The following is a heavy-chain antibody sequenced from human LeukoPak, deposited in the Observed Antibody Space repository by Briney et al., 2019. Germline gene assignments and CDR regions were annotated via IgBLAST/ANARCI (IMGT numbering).Heavy chain of an antibody. V-gene: IGHV3-30*02. CDR3: AKESPHYDY. CDR2: IRYDGSNK. Sequence: SGGSLRLSCAASGFTFSSYGMHWVRQAPGKGLEWVAFIRYDGSNKYYAGSVKGRFTISRDNSKNTLYLQMNSLRAEDTAVYYCAKESPHYDYWGQGTLVTVSS. J-gene: IGHJ4*02. CDR1: GFTFSSYG.